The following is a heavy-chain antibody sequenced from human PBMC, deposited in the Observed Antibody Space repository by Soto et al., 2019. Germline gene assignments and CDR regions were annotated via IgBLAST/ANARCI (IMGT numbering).Heavy chain of an antibody. CDR3: ARDRPPVVPAPVFDP. CDR2: ISSSSSYI. Sequence: PGGSLRLSCAASGFTFSRYSMNWVRQAPGKGLEWVSSISSSSSYIYYADSVKGRFTISRDNAKNSLYLQMNSLRAEDTAVYYCARDRPPVVPAPVFDPWGQGTLVTVSS. CDR1: GFTFSRYS. J-gene: IGHJ5*02. V-gene: IGHV3-21*01. D-gene: IGHD2-2*01.